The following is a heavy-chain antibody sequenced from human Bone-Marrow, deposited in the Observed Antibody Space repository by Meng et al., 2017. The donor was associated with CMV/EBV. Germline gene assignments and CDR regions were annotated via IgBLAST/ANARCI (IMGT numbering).Heavy chain of an antibody. CDR1: GFTFSSYE. CDR2: ISSSGTTI. V-gene: IGHV3-48*03. CDR3: AREIAAAPGEGGLDV. J-gene: IGHJ6*02. D-gene: IGHD6-13*01. Sequence: GESLKISCAASGFTFSSYEMNWVRQAPGKGLEWVSCISSSGTTIYYADSVKGRFTISRDNAKHSLYLQMNSLRAEDTAVYYCAREIAAAPGEGGLDVWGQGTTVTVSS.